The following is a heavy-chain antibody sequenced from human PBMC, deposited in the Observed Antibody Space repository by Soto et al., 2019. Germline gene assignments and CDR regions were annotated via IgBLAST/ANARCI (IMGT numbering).Heavy chain of an antibody. CDR3: ARVWVTSYYFDY. CDR2: IGSSGDYI. D-gene: IGHD5-18*01. CDR1: GFTFSSYT. Sequence: GGSLRLSCAASGFTFSSYTMNWVRQAPGKGLEWVSTIGSSGDYIYYADSLKGRFTISRDNAKNSLYLQMNSLRAEDTAVYYCARVWVTSYYFDYWGQGTLVTVSS. J-gene: IGHJ4*02. V-gene: IGHV3-21*01.